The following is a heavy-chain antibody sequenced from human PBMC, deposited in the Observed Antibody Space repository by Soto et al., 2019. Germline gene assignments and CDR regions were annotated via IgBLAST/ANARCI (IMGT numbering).Heavy chain of an antibody. V-gene: IGHV3-30*18. CDR2: ISHDGKNK. Sequence: SLSLSCAASGLIFSNYGMHWVSQAPGKGLEWVALISHDGKNKYYADSVQGRFTISRDNSKNTLYLQMNSLRGDDTAVYYCAKDRPVKARSGSLSSWGQGTLVTV. J-gene: IGHJ5*02. CDR1: GLIFSNYG. CDR3: AKDRPVKARSGSLSS. D-gene: IGHD1-26*01.